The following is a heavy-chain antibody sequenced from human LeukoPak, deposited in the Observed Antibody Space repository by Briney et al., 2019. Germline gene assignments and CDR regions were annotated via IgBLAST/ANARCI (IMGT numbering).Heavy chain of an antibody. CDR3: ARGTTGTTKFDY. J-gene: IGHJ4*02. CDR1: GFTFSSYA. CDR2: ISYDGSNK. V-gene: IGHV3-30-3*01. D-gene: IGHD1-1*01. Sequence: GGSLRLSCAASGFTFSSYAMHCVRQAPGKGLEWVAVISYDGSNKYYADSVKGRFTISRDNSKNTLYLQMNSLRAEDTAVYYCARGTTGTTKFDYWGQGTLVTVSS.